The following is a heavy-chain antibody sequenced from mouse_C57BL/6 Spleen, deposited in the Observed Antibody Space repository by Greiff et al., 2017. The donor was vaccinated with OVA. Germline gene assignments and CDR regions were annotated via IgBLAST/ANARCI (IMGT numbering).Heavy chain of an antibody. J-gene: IGHJ4*01. D-gene: IGHD3-3*01. CDR2: ISSGGSYT. CDR1: GFTFSSYG. CDR3: ARQGTPYYAMDY. Sequence: EVKLVESGGDLVKPGGSLKLSCAASGFTFSSYGMSWVRQTPDKRLEWVATISSGGSYTYYPDSVKGRFTISRDNAKNTLYLQMSSLKSEDTAMYYCARQGTPYYAMDYWGQGTSGTVSS. V-gene: IGHV5-6*01.